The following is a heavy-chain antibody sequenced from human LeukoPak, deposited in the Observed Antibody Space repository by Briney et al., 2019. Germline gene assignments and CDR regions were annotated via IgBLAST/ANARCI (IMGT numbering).Heavy chain of an antibody. D-gene: IGHD3-16*01. CDR3: SSQISRGGN. V-gene: IGHV3-74*01. CDR1: GFSFSTYW. Sequence: GGSLRLSCAACGFSFSTYWMHWVRQVPGKGPEWVSHITPDGSSTNYADSVKGRFTISRDNAKNTLYLQMNSLRAEDTAVYYCSSQISRGGNWGQGALVTVSS. J-gene: IGHJ4*02. CDR2: ITPDGSST.